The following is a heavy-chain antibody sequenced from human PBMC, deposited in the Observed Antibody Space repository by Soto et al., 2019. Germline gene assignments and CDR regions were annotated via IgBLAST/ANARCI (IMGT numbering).Heavy chain of an antibody. CDR3: AREEWYLLKEIDY. CDR1: GFTFTTYG. V-gene: IGHV1-18*01. D-gene: IGHD3-3*01. CDR2: VSAYNGNT. Sequence: ASVKVSCKASGFTFTTYGISWVRQAPGQGLEWMGWVSAYNGNTNYAQNLQGRVTMTTDTSTSTAYMELRSLRSDDTAMYYCAREEWYLLKEIDYWGQGTLVTSPQ. J-gene: IGHJ4*02.